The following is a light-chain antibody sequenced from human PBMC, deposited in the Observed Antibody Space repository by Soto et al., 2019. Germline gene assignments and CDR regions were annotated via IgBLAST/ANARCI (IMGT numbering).Light chain of an antibody. Sequence: SYELTQPSSVSVSPGQTARITCSGDDLAKQYVYRYQQKPGQAPVLVIYKDTERPSGIPERISGSSSGTIVTLTISGVHAEDEADYSCQSADSSASFDVVFGGGTKLTVL. CDR1: DLAKQY. CDR2: KDT. J-gene: IGLJ2*01. V-gene: IGLV3-25*03. CDR3: QSADSSASFDVV.